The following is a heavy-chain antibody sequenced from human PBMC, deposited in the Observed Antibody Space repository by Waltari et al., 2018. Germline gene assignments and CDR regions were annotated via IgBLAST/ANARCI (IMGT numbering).Heavy chain of an antibody. D-gene: IGHD1-20*01. CDR2: IYYSGRT. CDR1: GGSISSSSYY. Sequence: QLQLQESGPGLVKPSETLSLTCTVSGGSISSSSYYWGWIRQPPGTGLEWIGSIYYSGRTYYNPSLKSRVTISVDTSKNQFSLKLSSVTAADTAVYYCARFATRYNWNQREFDYWGQGTLVTVSS. J-gene: IGHJ4*02. V-gene: IGHV4-39*07. CDR3: ARFATRYNWNQREFDY.